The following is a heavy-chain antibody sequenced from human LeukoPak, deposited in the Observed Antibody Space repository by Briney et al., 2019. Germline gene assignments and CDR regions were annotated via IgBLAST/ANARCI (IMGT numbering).Heavy chain of an antibody. V-gene: IGHV4-39*07. Sequence: SETLSLTCTVSGGSISSSSYYWGWIRQPPGKGLEWIGSIYYSGSTYYNPSLKSRVTISVDTSKNQFSLKLSSVTAADTAVYYCARAATDYYDSRVGYFDYWGQGTLVTVSS. D-gene: IGHD3-22*01. J-gene: IGHJ4*02. CDR2: IYYSGST. CDR3: ARAATDYYDSRVGYFDY. CDR1: GGSISSSSYY.